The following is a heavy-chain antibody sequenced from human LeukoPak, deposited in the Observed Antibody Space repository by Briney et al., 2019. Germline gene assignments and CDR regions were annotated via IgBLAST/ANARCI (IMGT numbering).Heavy chain of an antibody. CDR3: ATGDSTLVRGAGWS. D-gene: IGHD3-10*01. J-gene: IGHJ5*02. V-gene: IGHV3-23*01. Sequence: PGASLRLSCGASGFSFSSYAMSWVRQAPGKGPEWVSAISATGDSTYYADSVKGRFTISRDNSKNTLYLQMNSLRAEDTAVYSCATGDSTLVRGAGWSWGQGTLVTVSS. CDR1: GFSFSSYA. CDR2: ISATGDST.